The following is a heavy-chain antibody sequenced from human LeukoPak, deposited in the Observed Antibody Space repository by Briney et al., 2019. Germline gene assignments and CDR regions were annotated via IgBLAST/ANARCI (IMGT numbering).Heavy chain of an antibody. CDR2: IHRGGSP. J-gene: IGHJ4*02. D-gene: IGHD1-14*01. CDR1: LGSTTSNF. V-gene: IGHV4-4*02. CDR3: AREILGGFNPGAY. Sequence: SKTRSLTCTVSLGSTTSNFWSWVRHPQGKVLEWIGEIHRGGSPNYNPSLQSRVTISIDRSRNQIVLELSSVTAADTAVYYCAREILGGFNPGAYWGQGTLVTVSS.